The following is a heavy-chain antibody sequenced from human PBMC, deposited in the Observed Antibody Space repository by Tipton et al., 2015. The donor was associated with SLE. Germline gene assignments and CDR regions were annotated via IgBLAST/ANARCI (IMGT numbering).Heavy chain of an antibody. Sequence: QLVQSGAEVKKPGASVRVSCKSTGYTFTSYAITWVRQAPGQGLEWMGWISAYNGNKNYAQKFQGRVTMTTDTSTSTAYMELRSLRSDDTAVYYCARGRGYCSGGNCSWVDYFNYGMDVWGQGTTVTVSS. D-gene: IGHD2-15*01. CDR2: ISAYNGNK. CDR3: ARGRGYCSGGNCSWVDYFNYGMDV. CDR1: GYTFTSYA. J-gene: IGHJ6*01. V-gene: IGHV1-18*01.